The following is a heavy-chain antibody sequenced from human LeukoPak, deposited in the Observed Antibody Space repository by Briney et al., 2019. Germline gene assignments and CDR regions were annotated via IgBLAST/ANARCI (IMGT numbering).Heavy chain of an antibody. V-gene: IGHV1-24*01. CDR2: FDPEDGET. CDR1: GYTLTELS. D-gene: IGHD4-17*01. Sequence: GASVKVSCKVSGYTLTELSMHWVRQAPGKGLEWMGGFDPEDGETIYAQKFQGRVTMTRNTSISTAYMELSSLRSEDTAVYYCARASKGLREDYWGQGTLVTVSS. J-gene: IGHJ4*02. CDR3: ARASKGLREDY.